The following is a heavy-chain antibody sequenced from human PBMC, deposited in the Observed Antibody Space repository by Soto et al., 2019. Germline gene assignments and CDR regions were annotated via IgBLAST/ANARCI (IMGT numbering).Heavy chain of an antibody. V-gene: IGHV4-39*02. D-gene: IGHD4-4*01. J-gene: IGHJ4*02. CDR3: ARLLTTYYSYFDY. Sequence: PSETLSLTCTVSGGSVSSGSYYWGWIRQPPGKGLEWIGHISYSGSTYYSPSLKSRVAISLGSSKKHFSLKLSSVTAADTAAYFCARLLTTYYSYFDYWGQGALVTVSS. CDR1: GGSVSSGSYY. CDR2: ISYSGST.